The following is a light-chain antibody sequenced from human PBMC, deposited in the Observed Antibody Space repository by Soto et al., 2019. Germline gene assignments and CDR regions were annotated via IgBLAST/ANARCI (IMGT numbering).Light chain of an antibody. V-gene: IGKV1-5*03. CDR1: QTISSC. J-gene: IGKJ1*01. CDR3: QHYNSYSEA. Sequence: DIQMTQSPSTLSVSVGDRVTITCRASQTISSCLAWYQQKPGKAPKLLIYEASTLNSGIPSRFSGSGSGTEFTLTISSLQPDDFATYYCQHYNSYSEAFGQGTKVDIK. CDR2: EAS.